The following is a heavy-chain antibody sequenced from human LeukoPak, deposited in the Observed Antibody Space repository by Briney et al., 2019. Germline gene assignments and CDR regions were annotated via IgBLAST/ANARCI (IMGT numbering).Heavy chain of an antibody. V-gene: IGHV1-69*13. CDR2: IIPIFGTA. D-gene: IGHD2-2*01. Sequence: GASVKVSCRASGGTFSSYAISWVRQAPGQGLEWMGGIIPIFGTANYAQKFQGRVTITADESKSTAYMELSSLRSEDTAVYYCARDLIVVVPAAMLYYYGMDVWGQGTTVTVSS. CDR3: ARDLIVVVPAAMLYYYGMDV. J-gene: IGHJ6*02. CDR1: GGTFSSYA.